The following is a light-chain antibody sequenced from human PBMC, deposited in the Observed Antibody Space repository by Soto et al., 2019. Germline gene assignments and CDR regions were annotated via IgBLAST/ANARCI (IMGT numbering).Light chain of an antibody. CDR3: QQYNNWPRT. J-gene: IGKJ1*01. V-gene: IGKV3-15*01. Sequence: EIVMTQSPATLSVSPGERATLSCSASQSVSSNLAWYQQKPGQAPRLLIYGASTRATGIPARFSGSGSGTEFNLTISTLQSEDFGVYYCQQYNNWPRTFGQGTKVEIK. CDR2: GAS. CDR1: QSVSSN.